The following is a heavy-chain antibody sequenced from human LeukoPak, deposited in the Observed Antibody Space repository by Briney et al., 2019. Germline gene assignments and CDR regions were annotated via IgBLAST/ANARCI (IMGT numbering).Heavy chain of an antibody. CDR2: ISGGGGST. V-gene: IGHV3-23*01. D-gene: IGHD2-21*02. CDR1: EFTFSNYA. CDR3: ARVSGVVTAPQYFQY. Sequence: GGSLRLSCAASEFTFSNYAMNWVRQAPGKGLEWVSGISGGGGSTYYADSVKGRFTISRDNAKNSLYLQMNSLRAEDTAVYYCARVSGVVTAPQYFQYWGQGTLVTVSS. J-gene: IGHJ1*01.